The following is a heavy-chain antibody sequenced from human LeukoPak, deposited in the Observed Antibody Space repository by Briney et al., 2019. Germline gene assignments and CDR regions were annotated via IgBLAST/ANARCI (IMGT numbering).Heavy chain of an antibody. CDR1: GFTFDDYG. V-gene: IGHV3-20*04. CDR3: ARDLWYYDFWSGYPMESDY. CDR2: INWNGGST. Sequence: GGSLRLSCAASGFTFDDYGMSWVRQAPGKGLEWVSGINWNGGSTGYADSVKGRFTISRDNAKNSLYLQMNSLRAEDTALYYCARDLWYYDFWSGYPMESDYWGQGTLITVSS. D-gene: IGHD3-3*01. J-gene: IGHJ4*02.